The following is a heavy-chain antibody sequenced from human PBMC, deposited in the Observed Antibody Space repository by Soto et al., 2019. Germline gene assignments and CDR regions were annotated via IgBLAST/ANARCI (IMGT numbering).Heavy chain of an antibody. CDR3: ARLGAGTTVWFDP. CDR2: IYYSGST. Sequence: SETLSLTCTVSGGSISSYYWSWIRQPPGKGLEWIGYIYYSGSTNYNPSLKSRVTISVDTSKNQFSLKLSSVTAADTAVYYCARLGAGTTVWFDPWGQGTLVTVSS. CDR1: GGSISSYY. V-gene: IGHV4-59*08. D-gene: IGHD1-7*01. J-gene: IGHJ5*02.